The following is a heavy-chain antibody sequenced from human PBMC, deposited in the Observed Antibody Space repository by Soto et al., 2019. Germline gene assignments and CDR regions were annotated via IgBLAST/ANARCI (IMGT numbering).Heavy chain of an antibody. V-gene: IGHV1-8*01. J-gene: IGHJ5*02. CDR3: ARAHRITIFGVVSIGWFDP. CDR1: GYTFTSYD. CDR2: MNPNSGNT. D-gene: IGHD3-3*01. Sequence: ASVKVSCKASGYTFTSYDINWVRQATGQGLEWMGWMNPNSGNTGYAQKFQGRVTMTRNTSISTAYMELSSLRSEDTAVYYCARAHRITIFGVVSIGWFDPWGQGTLVTVSS.